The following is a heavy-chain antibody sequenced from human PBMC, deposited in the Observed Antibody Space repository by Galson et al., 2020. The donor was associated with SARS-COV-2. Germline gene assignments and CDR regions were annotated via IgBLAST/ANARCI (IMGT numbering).Heavy chain of an antibody. CDR1: GGSVSSGSYY. V-gene: IGHV4-61*01. CDR3: ARLGCSGGSCYPLGYYYYGMDV. Sequence: SETLSLTCTVSGGSVSSGSYYWSWIRQPPGKGLEWIGYIYYSGSTNYNPSLKSRVTISVDTSKNQFSLKLSSVTAADTAVYYCARLGCSGGSCYPLGYYYYGMDVWGQGTTVTVSS. J-gene: IGHJ6*02. D-gene: IGHD2-15*01. CDR2: IYYSGST.